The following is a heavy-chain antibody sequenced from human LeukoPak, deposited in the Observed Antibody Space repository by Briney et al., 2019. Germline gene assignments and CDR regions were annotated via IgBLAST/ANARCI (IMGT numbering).Heavy chain of an antibody. Sequence: GGSLRLSCAASGFTFSSYAMHWVRQAPGKGLEWVAVISYDGSNKYYADSVKGRFTISRDNSKNTLYLQMNSLRAEDTAVYYCARDFRYYDFWTSTGLDYWGQGTLVTVSS. CDR2: ISYDGSNK. CDR3: ARDFRYYDFWTSTGLDY. D-gene: IGHD3-3*01. V-gene: IGHV3-30-3*01. J-gene: IGHJ4*02. CDR1: GFTFSSYA.